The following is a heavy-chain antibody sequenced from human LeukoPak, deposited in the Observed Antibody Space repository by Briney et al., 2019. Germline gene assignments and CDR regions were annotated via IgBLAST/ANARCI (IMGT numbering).Heavy chain of an antibody. V-gene: IGHV4-34*01. CDR1: GGSFSDYY. D-gene: IGHD3-22*01. CDR2: INHSGST. CDR3: ARGDSSGYLYYFDY. Sequence: SETLSLTCAVYGGSFSDYYWSWVRQPPGKGLEWIGEINHSGSTNYNPSLKSRVTISVDTSKNQFSLKLSSVTAADTAVYYCARGDSSGYLYYFDYWGQGTLVTVSS. J-gene: IGHJ4*02.